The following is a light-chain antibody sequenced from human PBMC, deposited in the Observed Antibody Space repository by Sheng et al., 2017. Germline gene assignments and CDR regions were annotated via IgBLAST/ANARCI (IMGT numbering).Light chain of an antibody. CDR3: QEYNSYSPLT. Sequence: DIQMTQSPSTLSASVGDRVTITCRASQSISSWLAWYQQKPGKAPKLLIYQTSSLQDGVPSGFSGSGSGTEFTLTISSLQPDDSATYYCQEYNSYSPLTFGGGTKVEIK. CDR1: QSISSW. V-gene: IGKV1-5*03. CDR2: QTS. J-gene: IGKJ4*01.